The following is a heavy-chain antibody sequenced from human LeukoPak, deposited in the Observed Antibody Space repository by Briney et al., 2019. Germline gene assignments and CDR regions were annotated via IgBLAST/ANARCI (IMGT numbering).Heavy chain of an antibody. CDR1: GFTFSSYG. CDR3: ARVFGINPPGAR. Sequence: GGSLRLSCAASGFTFSSYGMHWVRQAPGKGLDWVAVISNDGSKKYYADSVKGRFTISRDNSKNTLSLQMNSLRPEDTAVYYCARVFGINPPGARWGQGTLVTVSS. J-gene: IGHJ4*02. CDR2: ISNDGSKK. D-gene: IGHD3-3*01. V-gene: IGHV3-30*03.